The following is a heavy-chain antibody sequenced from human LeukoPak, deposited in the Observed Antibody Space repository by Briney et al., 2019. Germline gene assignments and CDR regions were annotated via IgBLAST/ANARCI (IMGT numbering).Heavy chain of an antibody. V-gene: IGHV1-2*02. J-gene: IGHJ4*02. D-gene: IGHD3-10*01. Sequence: ASVKVSCKASGYTFTGYYMHWVRQAPGQGLEWIGWVNPDSGATNYAQKFQGRVTMTRDTSISTAYMELSRLTSDDTAIYYCARDYRGVGSGSPFGFDSWGQGTLVTVSS. CDR2: VNPDSGAT. CDR1: GYTFTGYY. CDR3: ARDYRGVGSGSPFGFDS.